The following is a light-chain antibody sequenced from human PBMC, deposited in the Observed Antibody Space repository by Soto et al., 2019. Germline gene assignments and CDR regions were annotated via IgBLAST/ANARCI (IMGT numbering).Light chain of an antibody. Sequence: IEMTQSPPPLSASVGDRVTITCRESQTISTYLNWYQQKPGKAPKLLIYGASSLQSGVPSRFSGSGSGTDFTLTISSLQPEDFGTYYCQQSFSTPRTFGQGTKVDIK. J-gene: IGKJ1*01. V-gene: IGKV1-39*01. CDR3: QQSFSTPRT. CDR1: QTISTY. CDR2: GAS.